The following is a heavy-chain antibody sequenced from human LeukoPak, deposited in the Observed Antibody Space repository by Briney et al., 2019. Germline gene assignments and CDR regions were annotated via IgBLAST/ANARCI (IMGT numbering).Heavy chain of an antibody. D-gene: IGHD6-13*01. Sequence: ASVTVSCKASGYTFTSYGISWVRQAPGQGLEWMGWISAYNGNTNYAQKLQGRVTMTTDTSTSTAYMELRSLRSDDTAVYYRARVGYSIKRNWFDAWGQGTLVTVSS. V-gene: IGHV1-18*01. CDR3: ARVGYSIKRNWFDA. CDR2: ISAYNGNT. J-gene: IGHJ5*02. CDR1: GYTFTSYG.